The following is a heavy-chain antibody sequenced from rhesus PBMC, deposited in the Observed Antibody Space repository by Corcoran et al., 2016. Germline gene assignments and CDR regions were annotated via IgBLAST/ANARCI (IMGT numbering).Heavy chain of an antibody. CDR3: ARGGTGGLDS. V-gene: IGHV4-73*01. CDR2: IYANSAST. D-gene: IGHD5-24*01. Sequence: QVQLQQWGEGLVKPSETLSLTCAVYGGSISAHHYWSWIRQTPGKGLEWIGYIYANSASTNYNPSLKNRVTISNDRSKNQFSLKLPSVTAADTAVYYCARGGTGGLDSWGQGVVVTVSS. CDR1: GGSISAHHY. J-gene: IGHJ6*01.